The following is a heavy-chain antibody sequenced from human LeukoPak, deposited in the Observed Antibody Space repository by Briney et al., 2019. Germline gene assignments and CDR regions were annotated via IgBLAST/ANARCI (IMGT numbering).Heavy chain of an antibody. CDR3: ARVAPGYYYYMDV. J-gene: IGHJ6*03. CDR2: IYYSGST. V-gene: IGHV4-39*07. Sequence: PSETLSLTCTVSGGSISSSSYYWGWIRQPPGKGPEWIGSIYYSGSTYYNPSLKSRVTISVDTSKNQFSLKLSSVTAADTAVYYCARVAPGYYYYMDVWGKGTTVTVSS. CDR1: GGSISSSSYY.